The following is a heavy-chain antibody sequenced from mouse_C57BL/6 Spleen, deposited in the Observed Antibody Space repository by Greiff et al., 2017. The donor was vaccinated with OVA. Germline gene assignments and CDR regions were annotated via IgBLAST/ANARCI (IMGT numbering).Heavy chain of an antibody. J-gene: IGHJ3*01. CDR1: GYTFTTYP. CDR3: ARAPQGSSYGFAY. CDR2: FHPYNDDT. Sequence: VKLMESGAELVKPGASVKMSCKASGYTFTTYPIEWMKQNHGKSLEWIGNFHPYNDDTKYNEKFKGKATLTVEKSSSTVYLELSRLTSDDSAVYYCARAPQGSSYGFAYWGQGTLVTVSA. D-gene: IGHD1-1*01. V-gene: IGHV1-47*01.